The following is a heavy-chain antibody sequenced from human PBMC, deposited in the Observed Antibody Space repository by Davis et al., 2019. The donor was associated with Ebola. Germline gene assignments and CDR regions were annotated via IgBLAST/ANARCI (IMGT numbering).Heavy chain of an antibody. CDR3: ARGRNGGWDFDY. J-gene: IGHJ4*02. CDR1: GYTFNSHG. D-gene: IGHD6-19*01. CDR2: ISAYNGHT. Sequence: ASVKVSCKASGYTFNSHGIIWVRQAPGQGLEWMAWISAYNGHTNYAQKFQGRLTLTTDTSTSTVYMELRSLTSDDTAEYYCARGRNGGWDFDYWGQGTRVTVSS. V-gene: IGHV1-18*01.